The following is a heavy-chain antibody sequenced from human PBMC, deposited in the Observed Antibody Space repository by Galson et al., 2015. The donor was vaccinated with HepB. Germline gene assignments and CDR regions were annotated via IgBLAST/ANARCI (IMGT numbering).Heavy chain of an antibody. D-gene: IGHD2-21*02. CDR3: AKVAILGVTPQYFDY. CDR1: GFIFTRYA. V-gene: IGHV3-23*01. J-gene: IGHJ4*02. Sequence: SLRLSCAASGFIFTRYAISWVRPAPGKGLEWVSRIGGSGGSTYYADSVKGRFTFSRDNSKNTVYLQMNSLRVEEPAVYYCAKVAILGVTPQYFDYWGQGTRVTVSS. CDR2: IGGSGGST.